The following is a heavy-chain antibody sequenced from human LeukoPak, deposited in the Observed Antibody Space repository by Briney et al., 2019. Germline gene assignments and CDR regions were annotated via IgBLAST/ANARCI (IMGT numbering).Heavy chain of an antibody. J-gene: IGHJ3*02. V-gene: IGHV4-39*01. D-gene: IGHD3-10*01. CDR2: IYYSGST. CDR3: ARRSGAAHAFDI. CDR1: GGSISSSSYY. Sequence: SETLSLTCTVPGGSISSSSYYWGWIRQPPGKGLEWIGSIYYSGSTYYNPSLKSRVTISVDTSKNQFSLKLSSVTAADTAVYYCARRSGAAHAFDIWGQGTMVTVSS.